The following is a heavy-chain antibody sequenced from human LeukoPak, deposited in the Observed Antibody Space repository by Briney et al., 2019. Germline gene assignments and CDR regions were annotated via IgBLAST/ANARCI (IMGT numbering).Heavy chain of an antibody. V-gene: IGHV1-69*05. D-gene: IGHD3-16*02. Sequence: ASVKVSCKASGGTFSSYAIGWVRQAPGQGLEWMGGIIPVFGTANYAQKFQGRVTITTDESTSTAYMELSSLRSEDTAVYYCARDPIMITFGGVIVRRNYFDYWGQGTLVTVSS. J-gene: IGHJ4*02. CDR3: ARDPIMITFGGVIVRRNYFDY. CDR1: GGTFSSYA. CDR2: IIPVFGTA.